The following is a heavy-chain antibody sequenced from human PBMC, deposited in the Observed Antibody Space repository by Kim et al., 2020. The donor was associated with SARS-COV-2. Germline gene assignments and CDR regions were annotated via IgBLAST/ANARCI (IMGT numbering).Heavy chain of an antibody. CDR3: ARGTAMVFWFDP. D-gene: IGHD5-18*01. J-gene: IGHJ5*02. V-gene: IGHV3-48*03. Sequence: GGSLRLSCAASGFTFSSYEMNWVRQAPGKGLEWVSYISSSGSTIYYADSVKGRFTISRDNAKNSLYLQMNSLRAEDTAVYYCARGTAMVFWFDPWGQGTLVTVSS. CDR2: ISSSGSTI. CDR1: GFTFSSYE.